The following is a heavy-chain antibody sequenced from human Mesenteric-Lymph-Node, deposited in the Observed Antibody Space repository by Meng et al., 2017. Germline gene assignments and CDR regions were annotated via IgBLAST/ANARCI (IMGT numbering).Heavy chain of an antibody. CDR1: GFTFSSYS. J-gene: IGHJ4*02. D-gene: IGHD5-24*01. Sequence: EVQLVESGGGLVKPGGSLRLSCAASGFTFSSYSMNWVRQAPGKGLEWVSSISSSSSYIYYADSVKGRFTISRDNAKNSLYLQMNSLRAEDTAVYYCERNVRLRDGYNSDYWGQGTLVTVSS. CDR2: ISSSSSYI. CDR3: ERNVRLRDGYNSDY. V-gene: IGHV3-21*01.